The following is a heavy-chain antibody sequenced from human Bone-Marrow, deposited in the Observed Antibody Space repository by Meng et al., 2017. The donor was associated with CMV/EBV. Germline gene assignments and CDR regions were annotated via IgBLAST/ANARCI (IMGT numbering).Heavy chain of an antibody. V-gene: IGHV3-23*01. D-gene: IGHD1-26*01. CDR3: VRARGTNYFDY. CDR2: ISAGGGGT. J-gene: IGHJ4*02. Sequence: LSCAASGFTFGSYAMNWVRQAPGKGLEWVSSISAGGGGTNYADSVKGRSTMSRDNSKNTLYLQMDSLRAEDTAVYYCVRARGTNYFDYWGQGTLVTVSS. CDR1: GFTFGSYA.